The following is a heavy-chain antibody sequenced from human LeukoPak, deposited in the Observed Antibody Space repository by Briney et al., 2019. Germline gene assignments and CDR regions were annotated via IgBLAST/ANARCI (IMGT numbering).Heavy chain of an antibody. CDR2: ITSSSSCI. CDR3: AKASAYDILTGYGPGYYYMDV. CDR1: GFTFSTYT. D-gene: IGHD3-9*01. V-gene: IGHV3-21*04. Sequence: GGSLRLSCAASGFTFSTYTMNWVRQAPGKGLEWVSSITSSSSCIYYADSVKGRFTISRDNSKNTLYLQMNSLRAEDTAVYYCAKASAYDILTGYGPGYYYMDVWGKGTTVTVSS. J-gene: IGHJ6*03.